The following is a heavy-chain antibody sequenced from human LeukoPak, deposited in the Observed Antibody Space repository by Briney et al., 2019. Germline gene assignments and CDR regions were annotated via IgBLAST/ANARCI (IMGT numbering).Heavy chain of an antibody. V-gene: IGHV3-53*01. J-gene: IGHJ4*02. CDR2: IYSGGTT. D-gene: IGHD3-3*01. Sequence: GGSLRLSCEASGFTVGTHYMAWVRQAPGKGLEWVSIIYSGGTTYYADSVKGRFTISRDNSKNTLYLQMNSLRAEDTAVYYCAKSNYDFWSGYLRGGVCWGQGTLVTVSS. CDR1: GFTVGTHY. CDR3: AKSNYDFWSGYLRGGVC.